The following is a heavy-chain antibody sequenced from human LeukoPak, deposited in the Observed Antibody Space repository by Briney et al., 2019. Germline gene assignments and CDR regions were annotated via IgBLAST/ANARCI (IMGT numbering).Heavy chain of an antibody. V-gene: IGHV4-59*12. CDR2: IHYSGAT. D-gene: IGHD3-22*01. Sequence: SETLSLTCTVSGGSISTYYWSWIRQAPGKGLEWIGYIHYSGATSYNPSLKSRVTISVDTSKNQFSLKLSSVTAADTAVYYCAREGLTYDSSGSHFDYWGQGTLVTVSS. CDR3: AREGLTYDSSGSHFDY. CDR1: GGSISTYY. J-gene: IGHJ4*02.